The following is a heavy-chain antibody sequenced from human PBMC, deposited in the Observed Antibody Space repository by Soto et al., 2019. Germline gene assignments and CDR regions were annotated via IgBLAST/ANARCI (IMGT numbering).Heavy chain of an antibody. CDR2: INPNSGGT. D-gene: IGHD6-19*01. J-gene: IGHJ6*02. V-gene: IGHV1-2*04. Sequence: ASVKVSCKASGYTFTGYYMHWVRQAPGQGLEWMGWINPNSGGTNYAQKFQGWVTMTRDTSISTAYMELSRLRSDDTAVYYCARRPTADIAVAGKGVDYGMDVWGQGTTVTVSS. CDR1: GYTFTGYY. CDR3: ARRPTADIAVAGKGVDYGMDV.